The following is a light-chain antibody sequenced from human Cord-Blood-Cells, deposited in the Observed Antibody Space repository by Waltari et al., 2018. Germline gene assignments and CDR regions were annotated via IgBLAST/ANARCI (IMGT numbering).Light chain of an antibody. V-gene: IGLV3-21*04. CDR3: QVWDSSSDNYV. J-gene: IGLJ1*01. Sequence: SYVLTQPPSVSVAPGKTARITCGGNNIGSKSVHWYQKKPGQAPVLVIYYDSDRPSGIPERFSGANSGNTATLTISRVEAGDEADYYCQVWDSSSDNYVFGTGTKVTVL. CDR2: YDS. CDR1: NIGSKS.